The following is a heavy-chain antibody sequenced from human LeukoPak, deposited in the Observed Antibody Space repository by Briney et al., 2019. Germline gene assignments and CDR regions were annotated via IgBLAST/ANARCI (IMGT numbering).Heavy chain of an antibody. Sequence: GGSLRLSCAASGFTFSSYAMHWVRQAPGKGLEWVAVISYDGSNKYYADSVKGRFTISRDNSKNTLYLQMNSLRAEDTAVYYCAKDSTPVDYYDSSGPYYFDYWGQGTLVTVSS. J-gene: IGHJ4*02. CDR3: AKDSTPVDYYDSSGPYYFDY. V-gene: IGHV3-30-3*01. CDR2: ISYDGSNK. D-gene: IGHD3-22*01. CDR1: GFTFSSYA.